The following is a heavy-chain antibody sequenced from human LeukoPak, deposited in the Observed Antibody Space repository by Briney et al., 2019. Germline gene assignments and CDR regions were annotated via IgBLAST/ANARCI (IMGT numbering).Heavy chain of an antibody. V-gene: IGHV1-46*01. CDR1: GYTFINYG. CDR3: ARGVAVEVAIDP. D-gene: IGHD2-15*01. Sequence: ASVKVSCKASGYTFINYGITWVRQAPGQGLEWMGIINPSGGSTSYAQKFQGRVTMTRDTSTSTVYMELSSLRSEDTAVYYCARGVAVEVAIDPWGQGTLVTVSS. J-gene: IGHJ5*02. CDR2: INPSGGST.